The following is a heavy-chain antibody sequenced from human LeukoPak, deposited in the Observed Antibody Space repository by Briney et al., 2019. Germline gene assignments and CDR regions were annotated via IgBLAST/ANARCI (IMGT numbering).Heavy chain of an antibody. CDR3: ARTDLFYYDSTLFSQGKEYFQL. CDR2: INPTNGAT. J-gene: IGHJ1*01. CDR1: GYTFTGYH. V-gene: IGHV1-2*02. Sequence: ASVKVSCKASGYTFTGYHMHWVRQAPGQGLEWMGWINPTNGATNYAQKFQGRVTMTRDTSISTAYMELSRLRSDDTALYHCARTDLFYYDSTLFSQGKEYFQLWGQGTLVTVSS. D-gene: IGHD3-22*01.